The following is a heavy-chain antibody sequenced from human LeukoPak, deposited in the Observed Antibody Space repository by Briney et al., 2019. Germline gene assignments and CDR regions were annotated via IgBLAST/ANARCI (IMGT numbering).Heavy chain of an antibody. CDR2: ISGSGDST. D-gene: IGHD4/OR15-4a*01. J-gene: IGHJ4*02. V-gene: IGHV3-23*01. Sequence: GGSLRLSCAASGFTFNNYGMGWVRQAPGKGLEWVSVISGSGDSTYYADSVRGQFPISRDNSKNTLYLQMNSLRAEDTAVYYCARRAGAYSHPYDYWGQGTLVTVSS. CDR3: ARRAGAYSHPYDY. CDR1: GFTFNNYG.